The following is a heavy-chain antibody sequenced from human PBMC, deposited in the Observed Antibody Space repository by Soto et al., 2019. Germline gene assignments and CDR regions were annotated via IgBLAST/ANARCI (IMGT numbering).Heavy chain of an antibody. CDR2: ISSTSSTI. D-gene: IGHD4-17*01. J-gene: IGHJ4*02. Sequence: EVQLVESGGDLAQPGGSLRLSCAASGFTFSSYSMNWVRQAPGQGLEWISYISSTSSTIFYADSVKGRFTISRDSARSSLYLQMNSLRAEDTAVYYCARDRHCDYVVDYWGQGTLVTVSS. CDR1: GFTFSSYS. CDR3: ARDRHCDYVVDY. V-gene: IGHV3-48*04.